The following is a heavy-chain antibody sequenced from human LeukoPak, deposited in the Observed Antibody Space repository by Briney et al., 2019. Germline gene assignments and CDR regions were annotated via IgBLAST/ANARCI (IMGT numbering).Heavy chain of an antibody. V-gene: IGHV5-51*01. D-gene: IGHD3-16*01. CDR2: IYPGDSDT. CDR1: GYSFTSYW. CDR3: ARRPLEGGFDY. J-gene: IGHJ4*02. Sequence: GESLKISCKGSGYSFTSYWLGGVRQMPGKGLEWMGIIYPGDSDTRYSPSFQGQVTISADKSISTAYLQWSSLKASDTAMYYRARRPLEGGFDYWGQGTLVTVSS.